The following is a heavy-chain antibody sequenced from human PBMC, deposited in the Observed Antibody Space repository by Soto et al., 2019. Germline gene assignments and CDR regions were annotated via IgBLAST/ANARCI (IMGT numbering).Heavy chain of an antibody. J-gene: IGHJ5*02. V-gene: IGHV1-18*04. CDR1: GYTFTSNA. CDR3: TRVSGSCQTQSGGEVLNP. Sequence: ASVKVSCKASGYTFTSNAITWVRQAPGQGLEWMGLVSGYNGNTIYAEKLQCRVTMTTDTSTSTAYMELRSLRPAYTAVNYCTRVSGSCQTQSGGEVLNPWGQGLQVTV. D-gene: IGHD3-10*01. CDR2: VSGYNGNT.